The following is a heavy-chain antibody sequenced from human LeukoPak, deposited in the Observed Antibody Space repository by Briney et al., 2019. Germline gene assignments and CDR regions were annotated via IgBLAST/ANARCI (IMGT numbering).Heavy chain of an antibody. Sequence: GGSLRLSCVASGFSVGNNYMNWVRQTPGKGLEWVSVIYSGGSTYYADSVKGRFTISRDSSKNTLYLQIHSLRAEDTAVYYCARAIRAASVYLRFDYWGQGTLVTVSS. CDR2: IYSGGST. CDR1: GFSVGNNY. V-gene: IGHV3-66*02. D-gene: IGHD2-15*01. CDR3: ARAIRAASVYLRFDY. J-gene: IGHJ4*02.